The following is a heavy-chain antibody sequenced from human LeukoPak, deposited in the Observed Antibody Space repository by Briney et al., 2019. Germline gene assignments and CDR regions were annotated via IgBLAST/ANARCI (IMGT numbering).Heavy chain of an antibody. Sequence: GGSLRLSCAASGFTVSSNYMSWVRQAPGKGLEWVSVIYSGGSTYYADSLKGRFTISRDNFKNTLCLQMNSLRAEDTAVYYCARELRYWGQGTLVTVSS. J-gene: IGHJ4*02. CDR3: ARELRY. V-gene: IGHV3-66*01. CDR1: GFTVSSNY. CDR2: IYSGGST.